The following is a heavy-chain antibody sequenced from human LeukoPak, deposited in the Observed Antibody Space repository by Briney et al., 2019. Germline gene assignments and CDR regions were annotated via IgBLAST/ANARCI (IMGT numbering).Heavy chain of an antibody. V-gene: IGHV3-21*01. CDR1: GFTFSTYR. CDR2: ISSSSSYI. J-gene: IGHJ4*02. CDR3: ARDKDVYFDY. Sequence: GSLRLSCVGTGFTFSTYRMNWVRQAPGKGLEWVSSISSSSSYIYYADSVKGRITISRDNAKNSLYPQMNSLRVEDTAVYYCARDKDVYFDYWGQGTLVTVSS.